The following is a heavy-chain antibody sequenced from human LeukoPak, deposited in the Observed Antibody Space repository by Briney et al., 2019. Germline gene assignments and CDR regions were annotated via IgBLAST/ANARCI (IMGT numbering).Heavy chain of an antibody. D-gene: IGHD3-10*01. CDR3: ARDPKYSLVRQQDAFDI. CDR2: IYYSGST. V-gene: IGHV4-31*03. Sequence: SETLSLTCTVSGGSISSGGYYWSWIRQYPGKGLEWIGYIYYSGSTYYNPSLKSRVTISVDTSKNQFSLKLSSVTAADTAVYYCARDPKYSLVRQQDAFDIRGQGTMVTVSS. CDR1: GGSISSGGYY. J-gene: IGHJ3*02.